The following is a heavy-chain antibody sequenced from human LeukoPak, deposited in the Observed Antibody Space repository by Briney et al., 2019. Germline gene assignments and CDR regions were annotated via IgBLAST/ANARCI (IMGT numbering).Heavy chain of an antibody. CDR1: GGSISSGDYY. V-gene: IGHV4-30-4*01. J-gene: IGHJ3*02. Sequence: PSETLSLTCTVSGGSISSGDYYWSWIRQPPGKGLEWIGYIYYSGSTYYNPSLKSRVTISVDTSKNQFSLKLSSVTAADTAVYYCARVFRRITMIVVVSRPFDAFDIWGQGTMVTVSS. D-gene: IGHD3-22*01. CDR3: ARVFRRITMIVVVSRPFDAFDI. CDR2: IYYSGST.